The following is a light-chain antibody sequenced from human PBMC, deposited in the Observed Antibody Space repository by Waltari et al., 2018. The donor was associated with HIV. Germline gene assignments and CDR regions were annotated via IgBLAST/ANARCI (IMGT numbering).Light chain of an antibody. Sequence: QSALTQPASVSGSPGHSITISCTGTRSDVGVYNLVSWYQQHPGKAPKLMIYEVSKRPSGVSNRFSGSKSGNTASLTISGLQAEDEADYYCCAYAGSTTYVIFGGGTKLTVL. J-gene: IGLJ2*01. V-gene: IGLV2-23*02. CDR3: CAYAGSTTYVI. CDR2: EVS. CDR1: RSDVGVYNL.